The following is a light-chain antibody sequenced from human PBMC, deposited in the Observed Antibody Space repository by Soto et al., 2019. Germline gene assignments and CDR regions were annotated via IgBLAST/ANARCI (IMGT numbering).Light chain of an antibody. CDR3: MQALQTPWT. V-gene: IGKV2-28*01. CDR1: ESLLHSNGYNY. CDR2: LGS. Sequence: DIVMTQSPLSLPVTPGEPASISCRFSESLLHSNGYNYLDWYLQKPGQSPQLLIFLGSNLAYGVTDRFSGSGSGPDFTLKISRVEAEDVGVYYCMQALQTPWTFGQGTKVDIK. J-gene: IGKJ1*01.